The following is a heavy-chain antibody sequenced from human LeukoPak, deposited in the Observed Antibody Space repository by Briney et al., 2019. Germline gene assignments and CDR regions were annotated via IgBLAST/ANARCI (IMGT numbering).Heavy chain of an antibody. CDR1: GGTFISYA. CDR2: IIPIFGTA. J-gene: IGHJ4*02. Sequence: SVKISCKASGGTFISYAISWVRQAPGQGLEWMGGIIPIFGTADYAQKFQGRVTITADESTSTAYMELSSLRSGDTAVYYCASVVPAARREFDYWGQGTLVTVSS. V-gene: IGHV1-69*13. D-gene: IGHD2-2*01. CDR3: ASVVPAARREFDY.